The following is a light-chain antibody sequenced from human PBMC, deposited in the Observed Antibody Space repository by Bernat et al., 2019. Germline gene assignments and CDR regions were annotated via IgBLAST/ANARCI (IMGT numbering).Light chain of an antibody. J-gene: IGKJ3*01. CDR1: QDISNY. CDR2: DAS. Sequence: DIQMTQSPSSLSASVGDRVTITCQASQDISNYLNWYQQKPGKAPKLLIYDASNLETGVPSRFSGSGSGTDFTFTISSLQPEDIATYYCQQYDNLPFPLGPGTKVDIK. CDR3: QQYDNLPFP. V-gene: IGKV1-33*01.